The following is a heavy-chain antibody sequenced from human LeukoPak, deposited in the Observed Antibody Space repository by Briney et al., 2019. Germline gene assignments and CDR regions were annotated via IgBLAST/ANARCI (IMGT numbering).Heavy chain of an antibody. J-gene: IGHJ5*02. CDR1: GGSLSSYY. Sequence: SETLSLTCTVSGGSLSSYYWSWIRQPAGKGLEWIGRIYTSGSTNYNPSLKSRVTMSVDTSKNQFSLKLSSVTAADTAVYYCARGPHIVVVTAQHNWFDPWGQGTLVTVSS. D-gene: IGHD2-21*02. CDR3: ARGPHIVVVTAQHNWFDP. V-gene: IGHV4-4*07. CDR2: IYTSGST.